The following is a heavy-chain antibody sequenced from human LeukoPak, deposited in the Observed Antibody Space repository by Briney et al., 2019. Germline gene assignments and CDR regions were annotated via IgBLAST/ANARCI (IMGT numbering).Heavy chain of an antibody. CDR2: ISYDGSNK. CDR3: ARESGTINDY. D-gene: IGHD1-14*01. V-gene: IGHV3-30*04. J-gene: IGHJ4*02. Sequence: PGGSLRLSCAASGFTFSSYVLHWVRQAPGKGLEWVAAISYDGSNKYYADSVKGRFTISRDNSKNTLYLQMNSLRAEDTAVYYCARESGTINDYWGQGTLVTVSS. CDR1: GFTFSSYV.